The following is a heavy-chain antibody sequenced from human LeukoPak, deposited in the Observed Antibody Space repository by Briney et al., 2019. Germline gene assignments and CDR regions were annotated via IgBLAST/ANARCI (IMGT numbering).Heavy chain of an antibody. J-gene: IGHJ4*02. V-gene: IGHV3-30-3*01. CDR1: GFTFSSYA. CDR3: ATVRYSTIWSFEFDN. CDR2: ISYDGSNK. Sequence: GGSLRLSCAASGFTFSSYAMHWVRQAPGKGLEWVAVISYDGSNKYYADSVKGRFTISRDNSKNTLYLQMNSLRAEDTAVYFCATVRYSTIWSFEFDNWGQGALVTVSS. D-gene: IGHD5-12*01.